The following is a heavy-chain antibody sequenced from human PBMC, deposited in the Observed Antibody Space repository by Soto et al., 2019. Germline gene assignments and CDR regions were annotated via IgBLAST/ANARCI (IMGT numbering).Heavy chain of an antibody. CDR3: GRHAPHHDWFDP. CDR2: VNYSGLT. J-gene: IGHJ5*02. V-gene: IGHV4-39*01. Sequence: KPSETLSLTCTVSGGSFASSNYYWGWIRQPPGKGLEWIAIVNYSGLTYYNPSLKSRVTISADTSKNQFSLKLSSVTAADTARYYCGRHAPHHDWFDPWGPGTLVTVSS. CDR1: GGSFASSNYY.